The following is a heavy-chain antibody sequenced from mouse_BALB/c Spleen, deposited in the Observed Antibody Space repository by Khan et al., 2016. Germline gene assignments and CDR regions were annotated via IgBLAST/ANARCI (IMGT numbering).Heavy chain of an antibody. V-gene: IGHV1-54*01. J-gene: IGHJ4*01. Sequence: QVQLQQSGAELVRPGTSVKVSCKASGYAFTNYLIEWVKQRPGQGLEWIGVINPGSGGTNYNEKFKGKATLTADKSSSTAYMQLSSLTSDDSAVYFCARYDGNSYAMDYWGQGTSVTVSS. D-gene: IGHD2-3*01. CDR2: INPGSGGT. CDR1: GYAFTNYL. CDR3: ARYDGNSYAMDY.